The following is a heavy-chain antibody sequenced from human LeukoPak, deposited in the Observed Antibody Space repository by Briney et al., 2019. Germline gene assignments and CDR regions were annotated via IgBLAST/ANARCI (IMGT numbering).Heavy chain of an antibody. V-gene: IGHV3-21*01. Sequence: IYYADSVKGRFTISRDNAKNSLHLQMNSLRAEDTAVYYCAIELATVTTMPFDYWGQGTLVTVSS. CDR3: AIELATVTTMPFDY. CDR2: I. J-gene: IGHJ4*02. D-gene: IGHD4-17*01.